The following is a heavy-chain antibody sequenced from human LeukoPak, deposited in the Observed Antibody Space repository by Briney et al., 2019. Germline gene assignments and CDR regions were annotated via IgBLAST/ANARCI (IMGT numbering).Heavy chain of an antibody. CDR2: IRYDERNK. V-gene: IGHV3-30*02. CDR1: GFTFSGYG. CDR3: TKERRRDDILTGYFSD. D-gene: IGHD3-9*01. J-gene: IGHJ4*02. Sequence: PGGSLRLSCAASGFTFSGYGMHWVRQAPGKGLEWVTFIRYDERNKYYADSVKGRFTISRDNSKNTLYLQMNSLRAEDTAVYYCTKERRRDDILTGYFSDWGRGILVTVSS.